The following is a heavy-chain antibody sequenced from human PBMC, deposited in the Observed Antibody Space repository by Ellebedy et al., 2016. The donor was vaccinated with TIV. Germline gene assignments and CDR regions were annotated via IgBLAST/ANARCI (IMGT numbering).Heavy chain of an antibody. J-gene: IGHJ4*02. CDR2: ISYDGSNK. D-gene: IGHD5-12*01. CDR3: ATKDDRYSGPGFDY. V-gene: IGHV3-30-3*01. Sequence: GESLKISXAASGFTFSSYAMHWVRQAPGKGLEWVAVISYDGSNKYYADSVKGRFTISRDNSKNTLYLQMNSLRAEDTAVYYCATKDDRYSGPGFDYWGQGTLVTVSS. CDR1: GFTFSSYA.